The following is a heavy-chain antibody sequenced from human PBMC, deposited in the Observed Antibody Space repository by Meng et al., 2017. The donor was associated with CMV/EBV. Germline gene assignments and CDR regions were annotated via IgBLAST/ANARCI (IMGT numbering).Heavy chain of an antibody. V-gene: IGHV4-4*07. D-gene: IGHD2-2*01. CDR1: GGSISSYY. J-gene: IGHJ5*02. CDR2: IYTSGST. CDR3: ARDLMNCSSTSCANWFDP. Sequence: VRRQGWRPGLVKPSQTPSLTCTVSGGSISSYYWSWIRQPAGKGLEWIGRIYTSGSTNYNPSLKSRVTMSVDTSKNQFSLKLSSVTAADTAVYYCARDLMNCSSTSCANWFDPWGQGTLVTVSS.